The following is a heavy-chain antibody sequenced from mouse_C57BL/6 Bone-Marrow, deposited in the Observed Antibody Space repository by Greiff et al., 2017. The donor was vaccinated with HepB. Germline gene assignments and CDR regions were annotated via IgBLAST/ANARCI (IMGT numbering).Heavy chain of an antibody. CDR1: GFTFSDYY. CDR3: ARLIYYGSSTDYYAMDY. CDR2: ISNGGGST. V-gene: IGHV5-12*01. J-gene: IGHJ4*01. D-gene: IGHD1-1*01. Sequence: EVNVVESGGGLVQPGGSLKLSCAASGFTFSDYYMYWVRQTPEKRLEWVAYISNGGGSTYYPDTVKGRFTISRDNAKNTLYLQMSRLKSEDTAMYYCARLIYYGSSTDYYAMDYWGQGTSVTVSS.